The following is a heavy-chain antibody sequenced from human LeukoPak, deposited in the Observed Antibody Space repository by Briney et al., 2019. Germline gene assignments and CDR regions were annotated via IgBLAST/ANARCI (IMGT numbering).Heavy chain of an antibody. V-gene: IGHV4-39*01. CDR1: GGSISSSSYY. D-gene: IGHD3-22*01. CDR2: IYYSGST. CDR3: ARHRIYDSSGYPFDY. J-gene: IGHJ4*02. Sequence: SETLSLTCTVSGGSISSSSYYWGWIRQPPGKGLEWIGSIYYSGSTYYNPSLKSRVTISVDTSKNQFSLKLSSVTAAGTAVYYCARHRIYDSSGYPFDYWGQGTLVTVSS.